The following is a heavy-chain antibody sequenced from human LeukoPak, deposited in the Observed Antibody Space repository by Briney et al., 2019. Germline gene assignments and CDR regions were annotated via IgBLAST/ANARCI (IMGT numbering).Heavy chain of an antibody. J-gene: IGHJ5*02. CDR3: IRDFRSADL. V-gene: IGHV3-53*01. CDR1: GFTVSSSY. Sequence: GGSLRLSGAASGFTVSSSYMTWVRQAPGKGLEWVSVIRSGGSTVYADSVKGRFTISRDNAKNTVYLEMNSLSVEDTATYYCIRDFRSADLWGQGTLVTVTS. CDR2: IRSGGST.